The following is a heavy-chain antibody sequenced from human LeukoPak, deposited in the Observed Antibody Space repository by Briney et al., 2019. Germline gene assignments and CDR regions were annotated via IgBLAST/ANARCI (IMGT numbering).Heavy chain of an antibody. Sequence: ASVKVSCKASGYTFTGYYMHWVRQAPGQGLEWMGWINPNSGGTNYAQKFQGRVTMTRDTSISTAYMELSRLRSDDTAVYYCARGDYYGSGSYGAFDYWGQGTLVTVSS. CDR3: ARGDYYGSGSYGAFDY. J-gene: IGHJ4*02. CDR1: GYTFTGYY. CDR2: INPNSGGT. V-gene: IGHV1-2*02. D-gene: IGHD3-10*01.